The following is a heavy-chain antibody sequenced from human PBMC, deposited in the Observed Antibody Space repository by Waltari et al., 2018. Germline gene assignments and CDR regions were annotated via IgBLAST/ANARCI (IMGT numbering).Heavy chain of an antibody. CDR2: LHHSGST. Sequence: QVQLQASGPGLVRPSETLSLTCSVPGFSIRSGDYWGWLRQPPGKGLEWSATLHHSGSTHNIPPLKSRATISVDTSKNQFSLKMTSVTAADTAVYYCAKRGGTSPFGYWGQGTLVTVSS. CDR3: AKRGGTSPFGY. CDR1: GFSIRSGDY. D-gene: IGHD3-10*01. V-gene: IGHV4-38-2*02. J-gene: IGHJ4*02.